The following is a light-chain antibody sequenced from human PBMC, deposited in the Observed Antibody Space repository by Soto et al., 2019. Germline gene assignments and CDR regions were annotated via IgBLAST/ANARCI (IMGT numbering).Light chain of an antibody. CDR3: SSYTSSSTPYYV. Sequence: QSVLTQPASVSGSPGQSITISCTGTSSDVGGYNYVSWYQQHPGKAPKLMIYDVSNRPSGVSNRFSGSKSGNTASLTISGLQAEDEAVYYCSSYTSSSTPYYVFGTGNKLTVL. CDR1: SSDVGGYNY. V-gene: IGLV2-14*01. J-gene: IGLJ1*01. CDR2: DVS.